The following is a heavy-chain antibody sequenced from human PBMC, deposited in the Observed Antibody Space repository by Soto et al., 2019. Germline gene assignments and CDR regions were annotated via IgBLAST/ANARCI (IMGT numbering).Heavy chain of an antibody. CDR1: GFTFSSYA. Sequence: QVQLVESGGGVVQPGRSLRLSCAASGFTFSSYAMHWVRQAPGKGLEWVAVISYDGSNKYYADSVKGRFTISRDNSKNTLYLQMNSLRAEDTAVYYCARDREGYCSGGSCYSGAYWGQGTLVTVSS. CDR3: ARDREGYCSGGSCYSGAY. J-gene: IGHJ4*02. D-gene: IGHD2-15*01. V-gene: IGHV3-30-3*01. CDR2: ISYDGSNK.